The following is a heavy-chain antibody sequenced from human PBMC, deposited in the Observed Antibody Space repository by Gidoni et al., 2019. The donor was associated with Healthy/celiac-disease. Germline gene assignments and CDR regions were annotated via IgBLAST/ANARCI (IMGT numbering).Heavy chain of an antibody. Sequence: QVQLVASGGGLVMPGGSLRLSCAPPASTFSDCYMSWIRQAPGKGLEWVSYISSSGSTIYYADSVKGRFTISRDNAKNSLYLQMNSLRAEDTAGYYCAREGQYGMDVWGQGTTVTVSS. CDR2: ISSSGSTI. CDR3: AREGQYGMDV. CDR1: ASTFSDCY. J-gene: IGHJ6*02. V-gene: IGHV3-11*01.